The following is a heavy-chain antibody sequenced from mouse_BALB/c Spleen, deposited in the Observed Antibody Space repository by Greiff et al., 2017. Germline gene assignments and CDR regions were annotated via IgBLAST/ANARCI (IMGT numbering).Heavy chain of an antibody. V-gene: IGHV5-6*01. CDR1: GFTFSSYG. D-gene: IGHD1-2*01. Sequence: EVQRVESGGDLVKPGGSLKLSCAASGFTFSSYGMSWVRQTPDKRLEWVATISSGGSYTYYPDSVKGRFTISRDNAKNTLYLQMSSLKSEDTAMYYCARQKRTTATLYAMDYWGQGTSVTVSS. CDR3: ARQKRTTATLYAMDY. J-gene: IGHJ4*01. CDR2: ISSGGSYT.